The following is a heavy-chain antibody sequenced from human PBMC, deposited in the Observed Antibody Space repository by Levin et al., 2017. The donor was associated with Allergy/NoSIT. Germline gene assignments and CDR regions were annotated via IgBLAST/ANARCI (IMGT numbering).Heavy chain of an antibody. CDR3: ARVPYSSSLNWFDP. CDR2: IYYSGST. V-gene: IGHV4-31*03. J-gene: IGHJ5*02. CDR1: GGSISSGGYY. Sequence: SETLSLTCTVSGGSISSGGYYWSWIRQHPGKGLEWIGYIYYSGSTYYNPSLKSRVTISVDTSKNQFSLKLSSVTAADTAVYYCARVPYSSSLNWFDPWGQGTLVTVSS. D-gene: IGHD6-13*01.